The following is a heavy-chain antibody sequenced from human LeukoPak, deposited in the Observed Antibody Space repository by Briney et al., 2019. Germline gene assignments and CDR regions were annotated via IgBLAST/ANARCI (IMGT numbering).Heavy chain of an antibody. CDR3: AIVRVGFVVTITTYYFDS. CDR2: MYLNGTT. CDR1: TYSISRGYS. Sequence: PSETLYLTCVVSTYSISRGYSWGWIRQPPGKGLEWIGSMYLNGTTYYNPSLKSRLAISADTSKNQFSLNLTSVTAADTALYYCAIVRVGFVVTITTYYFDSWGQGTLVTVSS. J-gene: IGHJ4*02. D-gene: IGHD2-21*02. V-gene: IGHV4-38-2*01.